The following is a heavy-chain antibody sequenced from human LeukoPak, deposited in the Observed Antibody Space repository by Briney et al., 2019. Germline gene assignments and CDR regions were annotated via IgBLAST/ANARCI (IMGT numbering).Heavy chain of an antibody. J-gene: IGHJ5*02. CDR1: GGTFSSYA. Sequence: SVKVSCKASGGTFSSYAISWVRQAPGQGLEWMGRIIPIFGIANYAQEFQGRVTITADKSTSTAYMELSSLRSEDTAVYYCASGAAVAGASNWFDPWGQGTLVTVSS. CDR2: IIPIFGIA. CDR3: ASGAAVAGASNWFDP. D-gene: IGHD6-19*01. V-gene: IGHV1-69*04.